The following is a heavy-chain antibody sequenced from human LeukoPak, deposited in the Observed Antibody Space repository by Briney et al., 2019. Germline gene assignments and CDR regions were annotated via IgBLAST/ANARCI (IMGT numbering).Heavy chain of an antibody. CDR3: ARVVRSSTSCYFDY. J-gene: IGHJ4*02. CDR2: IYYSGST. V-gene: IGHV4-39*07. CDR1: GGSISSSNYY. Sequence: SETLSLTCSASGGSISSSNYYWGSIRQPPGKGLEWIGSIYYSGSTYYNPSLKSRVTISVDTSKNQFSLKVTSVTAADTAVYYCARVVRSSTSCYFDYWGQGTLVTVSS. D-gene: IGHD2-2*01.